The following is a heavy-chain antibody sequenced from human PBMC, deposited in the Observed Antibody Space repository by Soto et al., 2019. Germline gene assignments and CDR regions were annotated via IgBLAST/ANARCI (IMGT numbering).Heavy chain of an antibody. J-gene: IGHJ4*02. CDR3: AKPPISIFELANSYFDS. CDR2: ISASGGST. D-gene: IGHD3-3*01. Sequence: PGGTLRCSCAASGFTFGSYAMNRVRQAPENGLQWVAGISASGGSTHYADSVKGRFTISTGNSKNTVDLQMNSLRAEDTAASHCAKPPISIFELANSYFDSWRQGTLVTV. CDR1: GFTFGSYA. V-gene: IGHV3-23*01.